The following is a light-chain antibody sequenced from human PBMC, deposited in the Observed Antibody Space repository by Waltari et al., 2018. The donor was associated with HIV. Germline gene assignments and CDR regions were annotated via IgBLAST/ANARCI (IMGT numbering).Light chain of an antibody. V-gene: IGLV1-40*01. CDR1: SSNIGAGDD. J-gene: IGLJ1*01. CDR2: GSN. CDR3: HSCDSSLSAHYV. Sequence: QSVLTQPPSVSGAPGQRVTISCTGSSSNIGAGDDVHWYQQLPGPAPNLLLCGSNNRPSSVLDRFSGATSGASAAPAITGRQDEDDADYYCHSCDSSLSAHYVFGTGTKVTVL.